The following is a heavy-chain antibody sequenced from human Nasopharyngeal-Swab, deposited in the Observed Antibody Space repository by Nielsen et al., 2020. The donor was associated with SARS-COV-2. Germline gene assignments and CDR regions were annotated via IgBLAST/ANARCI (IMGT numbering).Heavy chain of an antibody. V-gene: IGHV1-8*02. CDR1: GYTFTGYY. CDR3: ARGFIVATIFHYYYYMDV. D-gene: IGHD5-12*01. CDR2: MNPNSGNT. J-gene: IGHJ6*03. Sequence: ASVKVSCKASGYTFTGYYMHWVRQAPGQGLEWMGWMNPNSGNTGYAQKFQGRVTMTRNTSISTAYMELSSLRSEDTAVYYCARGFIVATIFHYYYYMDVWGKGTTVTVSS.